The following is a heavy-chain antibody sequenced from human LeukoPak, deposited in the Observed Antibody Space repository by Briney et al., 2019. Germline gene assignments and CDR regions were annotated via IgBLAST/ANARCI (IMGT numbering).Heavy chain of an antibody. V-gene: IGHV4-59*01. CDR2: IYYSGST. CDR3: ARSPAGLYYYYYMDV. Sequence: SETLSLTCTVSGGSISSYYWSWIRQPPGKGLEWIGYIYYSGSTNYNPSLKSRVTISVDTSKNQFSLKLSSVTAADTAVYYCARSPAGLYYYYYMDVWGKGTSATVSS. J-gene: IGHJ6*03. CDR1: GGSISSYY.